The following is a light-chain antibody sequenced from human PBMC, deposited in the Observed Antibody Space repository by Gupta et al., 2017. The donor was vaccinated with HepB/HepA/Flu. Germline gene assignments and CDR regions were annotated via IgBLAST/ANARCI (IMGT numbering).Light chain of an antibody. CDR2: HNN. Sequence: QSVLTQPPSPSGTPGQTVTISCSGSSSNIGSTTVNWYQQLPGAAPKLLIYHNNKRPSGVPDRVSGSKSGTSASLDITGLQSEDEADYYCATWDDSLSRPVFGGGTTLTVL. CDR1: SSNIGSTT. V-gene: IGLV1-44*01. CDR3: ATWDDSLSRPV. J-gene: IGLJ2*01.